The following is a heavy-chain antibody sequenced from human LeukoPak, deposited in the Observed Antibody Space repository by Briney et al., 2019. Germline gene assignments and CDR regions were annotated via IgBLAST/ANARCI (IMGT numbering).Heavy chain of an antibody. Sequence: PGGSLRLSCAASGFTFSSYWMSWVRQAPGKGLEWVANIKQDGSEKYYVDSVKGRFTISRDNAKNSLYLQMNSLRAEDTAVYYCARDSSYCGGDCYGAIGSGSIFDPWGQGTLVTVSS. CDR3: ARDSSYCGGDCYGAIGSGSIFDP. J-gene: IGHJ5*02. D-gene: IGHD2-21*02. CDR1: GFTFSSYW. CDR2: IKQDGSEK. V-gene: IGHV3-7*01.